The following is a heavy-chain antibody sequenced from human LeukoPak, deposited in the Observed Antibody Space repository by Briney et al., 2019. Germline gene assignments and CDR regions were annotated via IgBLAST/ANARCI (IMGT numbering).Heavy chain of an antibody. J-gene: IGHJ4*02. Sequence: SETLSLTCSVSGGSITSSSYYWGWIRQPPGKGLEWIGSIYYSGSTYYNPSLKSRVTISVDTSKHQFSLKLTSVTAADTAVYYCARAFAGTRFVVMTAAYYFDYWGQGIPVTVSS. CDR1: GGSITSSSYY. CDR2: IYYSGST. D-gene: IGHD2-21*02. V-gene: IGHV4-39*07. CDR3: ARAFAGTRFVVMTAAYYFDY.